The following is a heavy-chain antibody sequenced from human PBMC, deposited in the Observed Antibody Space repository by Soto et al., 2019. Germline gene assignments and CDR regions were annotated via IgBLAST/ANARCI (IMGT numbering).Heavy chain of an antibody. CDR3: ARVKYYDSSGLYGMDV. V-gene: IGHV1-2*02. CDR2: INPNSGST. Sequence: ASVKVSCKASGGTFSSYTISWVRQAPGQGLEWMGRINPNSGSTNYAQKFQGRVTMTRDKSTSTAYMELSRLRSDDTAVYYCARVKYYDSSGLYGMDVWGQGTTVTVSS. D-gene: IGHD3-22*01. J-gene: IGHJ6*02. CDR1: GGTFSSYT.